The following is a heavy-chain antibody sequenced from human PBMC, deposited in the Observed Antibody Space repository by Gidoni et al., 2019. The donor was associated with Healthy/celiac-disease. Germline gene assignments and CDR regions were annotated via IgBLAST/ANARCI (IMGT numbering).Heavy chain of an antibody. J-gene: IGHJ4*02. CDR2: ISYDGSNQ. D-gene: IGHD2-15*01. CDR1: GVTFGSYG. Sequence: QVQLVESGGGVGQPGRARRLPWAASGVTFGSYGRHWVRQAPGKGLEWVAVISYDGSNQSSADSVKGRFPISRDNSKTTLYLQMNSLRAEDTAVYYCARNPTEDCSGGSCLNSFDYWGQGTLVTVSS. V-gene: IGHV3-30*03. CDR3: ARNPTEDCSGGSCLNSFDY.